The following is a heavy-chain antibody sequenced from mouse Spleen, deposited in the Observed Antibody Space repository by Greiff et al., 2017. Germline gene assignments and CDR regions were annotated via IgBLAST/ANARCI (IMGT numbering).Heavy chain of an antibody. CDR1: GFTFSSYY. J-gene: IGHJ2*01. CDR3: ARHGYDGYFDY. Sequence: EVKLVESGGGLVKLGGSLKLSCAASGFTFSSYYMSWVRQTPEKRLELVAAINSNGGSTYYPDTVKGRFTISRDNAKNTLYLQMSSLKSEDTALYYCARHGYDGYFDYWGQGTTLTVSS. V-gene: IGHV5-6-2*01. D-gene: IGHD2-2*01. CDR2: INSNGGST.